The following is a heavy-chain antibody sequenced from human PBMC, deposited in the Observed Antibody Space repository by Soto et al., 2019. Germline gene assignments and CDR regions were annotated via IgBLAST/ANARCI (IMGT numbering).Heavy chain of an antibody. CDR3: AERKGIYCSGGSCYSVENYYYYGMDV. V-gene: IGHV3-30*18. D-gene: IGHD2-15*01. J-gene: IGHJ6*02. CDR2: ISYDGSNK. CDR1: GFTFSSYG. Sequence: GGSLRLSCAASGFTFSSYGMHWVRQAPGKGLEWVAVISYDGSNKYYADSVKGRFTISRDNSKNTLYLQMNSLRAEDTAVYYCAERKGIYCSGGSCYSVENYYYYGMDVWGQGTTVTVSS.